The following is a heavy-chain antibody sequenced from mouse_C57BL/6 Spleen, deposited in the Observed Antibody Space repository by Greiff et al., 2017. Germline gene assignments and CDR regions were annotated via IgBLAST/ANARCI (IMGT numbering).Heavy chain of an antibody. CDR3: AREDFTTVVPDY. CDR2: IDPSDSYT. Sequence: QVHVKQSGAELVRPGTSVTLSCKASGYTFTSYWMHWVKQRPGQGLEWIGVIDPSDSYTNYNQKFKGKATLTVDTSSSTAYMQLSSLTSEDSAVYYCAREDFTTVVPDYWGQGTTLTVSS. CDR1: GYTFTSYW. V-gene: IGHV1-59*01. D-gene: IGHD1-1*01. J-gene: IGHJ2*01.